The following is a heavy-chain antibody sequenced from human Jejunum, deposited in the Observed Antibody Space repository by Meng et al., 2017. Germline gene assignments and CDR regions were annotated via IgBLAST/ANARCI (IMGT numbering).Heavy chain of an antibody. V-gene: IGHV1-46*01. CDR3: ARDSSAYWFDY. J-gene: IGHJ4*02. Sequence: QLPLVSSGSKLKKPGASVKIPCKASGYIFTSYYFHWVRQAPGQGLEWMGLISPTDGSTTYAQKFQARVTMTTDTSTSTVYMDLSSLRSDDTAVYYCARDSSAYWFDYWGQGTLVTVSS. CDR1: GYIFTSYY. D-gene: IGHD3-22*01. CDR2: ISPTDGST.